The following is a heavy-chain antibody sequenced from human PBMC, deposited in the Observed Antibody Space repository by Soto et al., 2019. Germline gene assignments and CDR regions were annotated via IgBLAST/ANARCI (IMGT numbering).Heavy chain of an antibody. D-gene: IGHD3-3*01. Sequence: GGSLRLSCAASGFTFSSYSMNWVRQAPGKGLEWVSSISSSSSYIYYADSVKGRFTISRDNAKNSPYLQMNSLRAEDTAVYYCARESGGEVLEWLSSKGTPYYGMDVWGQGTTVTVSS. J-gene: IGHJ6*02. CDR3: ARESGGEVLEWLSSKGTPYYGMDV. V-gene: IGHV3-21*01. CDR1: GFTFSSYS. CDR2: ISSSSSYI.